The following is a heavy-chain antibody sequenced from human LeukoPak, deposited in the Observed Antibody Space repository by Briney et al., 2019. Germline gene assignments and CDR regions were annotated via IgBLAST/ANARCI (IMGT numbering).Heavy chain of an antibody. CDR3: ARLNSSGYYYGWFDP. J-gene: IGHJ5*02. Sequence: SETLSLTCTVSGGSISSGGYYWSWIRQHPGKGLEWIGYIYYSGSTYYNPSLKSRVTISVDTSKNQFSLKPSSVTAADTAVYYCARLNSSGYYYGWFDPWGQGTLVTVSS. D-gene: IGHD3-22*01. V-gene: IGHV4-31*03. CDR2: IYYSGST. CDR1: GGSISSGGYY.